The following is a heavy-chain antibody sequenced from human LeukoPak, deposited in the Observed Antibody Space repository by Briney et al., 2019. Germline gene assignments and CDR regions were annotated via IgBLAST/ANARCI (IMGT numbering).Heavy chain of an antibody. CDR2: IYYSGST. CDR3: ARVSEGSYGGNSLAPPDY. D-gene: IGHD4-23*01. V-gene: IGHV4-39*07. CDR1: GGSINSSSYY. J-gene: IGHJ4*02. Sequence: PSETLSLTCTVSGGSINSSSYYWGWIRQPPGKGLEWIGSIYYSGSTYYNPSLKSRVTISVDTSKNQFSLKLSSVTAADTAVYCCARVSEGSYGGNSLAPPDYWGQGTLVTVSS.